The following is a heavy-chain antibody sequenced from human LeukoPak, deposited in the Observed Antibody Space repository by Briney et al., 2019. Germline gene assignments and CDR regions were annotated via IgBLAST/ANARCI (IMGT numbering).Heavy chain of an antibody. V-gene: IGHV3-7*03. CDR1: GFTFSSYG. D-gene: IGHD5-24*01. J-gene: IGHJ3*02. Sequence: GGSLRLSCAASGFTFSSYGMSWVRQAPGKGLEWVANIKQDGREKYYVDSVKGRFTISRDNAKKSLYLEMNSLRAEDKAVYYCARDTARWTGAFDIWGQGTMVTVSS. CDR3: ARDTARWTGAFDI. CDR2: IKQDGREK.